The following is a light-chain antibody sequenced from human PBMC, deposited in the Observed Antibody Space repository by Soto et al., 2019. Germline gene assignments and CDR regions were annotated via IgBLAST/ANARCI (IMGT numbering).Light chain of an antibody. Sequence: EIVLAQSPGTLSLSPGERATLSCRASQSVHSNFLAWYQHKPGQAPRLLIYGASSRATGIPDRFSGSVSGRDFTLTISRLEPEDFVLYYCHQYGASPLTFGGGTKVEIK. J-gene: IGKJ4*01. CDR3: HQYGASPLT. CDR1: QSVHSNF. V-gene: IGKV3-20*01. CDR2: GAS.